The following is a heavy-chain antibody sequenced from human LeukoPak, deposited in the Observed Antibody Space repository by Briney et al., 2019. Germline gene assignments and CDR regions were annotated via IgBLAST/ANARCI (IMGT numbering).Heavy chain of an antibody. CDR1: GDSVSSNSAA. Sequence: SQTLSLTCAISGDSVSSNSAAWNWITQSPSRGLEWLGRTYYTSKWYNDYAVSVKSRITNNPDTSKTQFSLKLSSVTAADTAVYYCARLSMLGYCSGGSCSLAMDVSGKRKTVTMSS. CDR3: ARLSMLGYCSGGSCSLAMDV. V-gene: IGHV6-1*01. D-gene: IGHD2-15*01. CDR2: TYYTSKWYN. J-gene: IGHJ6*04.